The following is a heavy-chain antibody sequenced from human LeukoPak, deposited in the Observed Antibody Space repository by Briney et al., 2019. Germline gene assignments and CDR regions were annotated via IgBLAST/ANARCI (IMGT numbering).Heavy chain of an antibody. V-gene: IGHV3-30*02. CDR2: IRYDGTRE. CDR3: AKDKYCGDYEVTSIFGVD. CDR1: GFTFSSHG. D-gene: IGHD2-21*01. Sequence: GGSLRLSCAASGFTFSSHGMHWVRQAPGKGLEWVAFIRYDGTREYYADSMKGRFNISRDNFKNTLYLQMNSLRAEDTAVYYCAKDKYCGDYEVTSIFGVDWGQGTLVTVSS. J-gene: IGHJ4*02.